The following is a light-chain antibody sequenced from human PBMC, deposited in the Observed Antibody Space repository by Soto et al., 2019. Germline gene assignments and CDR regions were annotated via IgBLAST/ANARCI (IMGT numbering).Light chain of an antibody. J-gene: IGLJ1*01. Sequence: QSVLTQPPSASGTPGQRVTISCSGSISNIGSNYVFWYQQLPGTAPKLLIYRNNKRPSGVPDRFSGSRSGTSASLAIGGLRSEDEADYYCAAWDDSLSGSYVFGTGTKLTVL. CDR2: RNN. V-gene: IGLV1-47*01. CDR1: ISNIGSNY. CDR3: AAWDDSLSGSYV.